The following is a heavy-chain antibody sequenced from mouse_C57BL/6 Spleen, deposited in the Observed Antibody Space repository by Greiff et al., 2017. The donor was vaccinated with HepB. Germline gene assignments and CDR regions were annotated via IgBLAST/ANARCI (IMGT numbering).Heavy chain of an antibody. Sequence: VQGVESGPGLVQPSQSLSITCTVSGFSLTSYGVHWVRQSPGKGLEWLGVIWSGGSTDYNAAFISRLSISKDNAKSQVFFKMNSQQADDKAIYYCARKGPVLYYGSSPLYAMDYWGQGTSVTVSS. J-gene: IGHJ4*01. CDR3: ARKGPVLYYGSSPLYAMDY. D-gene: IGHD1-1*01. CDR1: GFSLTSYG. V-gene: IGHV2-2*01. CDR2: IWSGGST.